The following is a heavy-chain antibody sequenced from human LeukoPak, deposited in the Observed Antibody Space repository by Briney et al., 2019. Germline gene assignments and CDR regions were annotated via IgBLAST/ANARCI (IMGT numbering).Heavy chain of an antibody. CDR2: IIPIFGTA. CDR1: GGTFSSYA. V-gene: IGHV1-69*13. Sequence: SVKVSCTASGGTFSSYAISWVRQAPGQGLEWMGGIIPIFGTANYAQKFQGRVTITADESTSTAYMELSSLRSEDTAVYYCARGGEGYSYGHDYWGQGTLVTVSS. D-gene: IGHD5-18*01. CDR3: ARGGEGYSYGHDY. J-gene: IGHJ4*02.